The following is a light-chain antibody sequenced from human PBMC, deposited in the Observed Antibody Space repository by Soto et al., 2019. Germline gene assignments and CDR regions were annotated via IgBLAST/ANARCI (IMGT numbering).Light chain of an antibody. Sequence: EIVMAQSPGTLSVSPGERATLSCRASQSVRSKLAWYQQKPGQAPRLLIYDASTRATGIPARFSGSGSGTEFTLTISSLQSEDFAVYYCQQYTNWPPITFGQGTRLEI. CDR3: QQYTNWPPIT. J-gene: IGKJ5*01. V-gene: IGKV3-15*01. CDR1: QSVRSK. CDR2: DAS.